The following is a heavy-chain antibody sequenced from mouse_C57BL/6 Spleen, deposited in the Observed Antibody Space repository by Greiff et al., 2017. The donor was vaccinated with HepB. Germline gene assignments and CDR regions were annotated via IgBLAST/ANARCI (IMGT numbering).Heavy chain of an antibody. CDR1: GYTFTDYY. V-gene: IGHV1-76*01. J-gene: IGHJ1*03. CDR3: ARSEGNWYFDV. CDR2: IYPGSGNT. Sequence: VQLQQSGAELVRPGASVKLSCKASGYTFTDYYINWVKQRPGQGLEWIARIYPGSGNTYYNEKFKGKATLTAEKSSSTAYMQLSSLTSEDSAVYFCARSEGNWYFDVWGTGTTVTVSS.